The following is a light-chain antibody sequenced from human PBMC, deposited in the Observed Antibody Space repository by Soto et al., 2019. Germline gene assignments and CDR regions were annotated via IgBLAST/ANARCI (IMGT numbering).Light chain of an antibody. Sequence: QSALTQPASVSGSPGQSITISCTGTSSDVGGYNYVSWYQQYPGKAPKLMIYDVSNRPSGVSNRFSGSKSGNTASLTISGRQAEDAADYYCSSYTSSNNRVFGAGTKLTVL. V-gene: IGLV2-14*01. CDR1: SSDVGGYNY. CDR3: SSYTSSNNRV. J-gene: IGLJ1*01. CDR2: DVS.